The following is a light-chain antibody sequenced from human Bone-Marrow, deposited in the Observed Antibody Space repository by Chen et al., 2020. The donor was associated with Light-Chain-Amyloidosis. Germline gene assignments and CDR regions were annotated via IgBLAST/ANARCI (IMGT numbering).Light chain of an antibody. J-gene: IGKJ4*01. CDR1: QGISSS. CDR3: RQFNSYPHT. CDR2: DAS. Sequence: AIQLIQSPSSLSASVGDRVTITYRASQGISSSLAWYQQKPGKAAKLLIYDASSLESGVPSRFSGSRCGTDCALASSNLQPEYFAAYYCRQFNSYPHTFGVGTKVEI. V-gene: IGKV1-13*02.